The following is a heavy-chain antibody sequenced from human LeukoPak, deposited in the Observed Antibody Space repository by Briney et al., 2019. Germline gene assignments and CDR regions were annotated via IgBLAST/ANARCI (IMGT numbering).Heavy chain of an antibody. J-gene: IGHJ3*02. V-gene: IGHV3-7*01. CDR3: VRDLAGPPQEAFDI. Sequence: GGSLRLSCAASGFTFSSYWMSWVRQAPGKGLEGVANIRRDGSEKHYVDFVKGRFTISRDNAKNSLYLQMDSLRPEDTAVYLSVRDLAGPPQEAFDIWGQGTMVTVSS. CDR1: GFTFSSYW. CDR2: IRRDGSEK.